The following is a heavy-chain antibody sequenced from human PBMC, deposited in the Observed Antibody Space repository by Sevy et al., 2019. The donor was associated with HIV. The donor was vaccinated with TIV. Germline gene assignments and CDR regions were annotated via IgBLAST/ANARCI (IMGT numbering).Heavy chain of an antibody. CDR3: ARDGQLRFLEWLSPSHNWFDP. V-gene: IGHV1-69*13. D-gene: IGHD3-3*01. CDR2: IIPIFGTA. J-gene: IGHJ5*02. Sequence: ASVKVSCKASGGTFSSYAISWVRQAPGQGLEWMGGIIPIFGTANYAQKFQGRVTITADESTSTAYMELSSLRSEDTAGYYCARDGQLRFLEWLSPSHNWFDPWGQGTLVTVSS. CDR1: GGTFSSYA.